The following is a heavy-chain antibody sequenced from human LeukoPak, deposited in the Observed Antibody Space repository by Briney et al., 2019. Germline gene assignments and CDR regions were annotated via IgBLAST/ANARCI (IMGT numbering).Heavy chain of an antibody. J-gene: IGHJ4*02. CDR3: AKSYYYDSSGFDY. Sequence: GGSLRLSCAASGFTFSSYAMSWVRQAPGKGLEWVSAISGSGGSTYYADSVRGRFTISRDNSKNTLYLQMNSLRAEDTALYYCAKSYYYDSSGFDYWGQGTLVTVSS. CDR1: GFTFSSYA. V-gene: IGHV3-23*01. D-gene: IGHD3-22*01. CDR2: ISGSGGST.